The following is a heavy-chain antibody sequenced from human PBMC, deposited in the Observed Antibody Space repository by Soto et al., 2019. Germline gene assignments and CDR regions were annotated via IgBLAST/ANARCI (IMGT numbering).Heavy chain of an antibody. CDR2: ISYDGSDK. Sequence: QVQLVESGGGVVQPGRSLRLSCVASGFNFSNYGMPWVRQAPGKGLEWVAVISYDGSDKYYGESVKGRFTVSRDNSKNTVYLQVSSLRPEDTAAYHCARHPRRSHPFFAFDHWGQGTLVTVSS. CDR3: ARHPRRSHPFFAFDH. CDR1: GFNFSNYG. V-gene: IGHV3-30*03. J-gene: IGHJ4*02. D-gene: IGHD3-3*01.